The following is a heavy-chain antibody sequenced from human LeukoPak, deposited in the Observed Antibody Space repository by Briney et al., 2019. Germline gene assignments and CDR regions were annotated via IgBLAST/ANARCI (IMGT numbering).Heavy chain of an antibody. CDR3: ARDDNSGSFDY. J-gene: IGHJ4*02. CDR2: FYYSGST. Sequence: SSETLSLTCTVSGGSISRYYWSWIRQPPGKGLEGIGYFYYSGSTNYNPSLKGRVTISVDTSKNQFSLKLSSVSAADTAVYYCARDDNSGSFDYWGQGTLVTVSS. CDR1: GGSISRYY. D-gene: IGHD6-25*01. V-gene: IGHV4-59*01.